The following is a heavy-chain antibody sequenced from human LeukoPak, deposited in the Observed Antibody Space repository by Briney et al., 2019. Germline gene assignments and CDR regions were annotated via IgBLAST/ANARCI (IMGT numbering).Heavy chain of an antibody. V-gene: IGHV3-48*03. CDR2: IGSSVTTI. J-gene: IGHJ4*02. CDR1: GFPFSVYE. Sequence: GGSLRLSCAVSGFPFSVYEMNWARQAPGKGLEWVSNIGSSVTTIYYADSVRGRFSISRDNAKSSLYLQMNSLRVEDTAVYYCALLAVASDFDYWGQGALVTVSS. D-gene: IGHD6-19*01. CDR3: ALLAVASDFDY.